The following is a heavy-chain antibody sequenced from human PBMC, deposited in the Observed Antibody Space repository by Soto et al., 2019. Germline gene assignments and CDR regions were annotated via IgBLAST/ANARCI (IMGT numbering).Heavy chain of an antibody. J-gene: IGHJ4*02. D-gene: IGHD4-17*01. Sequence: PSETLSLTSTVIGGSIRRPNFSWIWIRHHPGKGPEWIGNIYYNGTTTYSPSLESRLTISLDPSKNQFSLTLKSVTAADTAVYYCARTMTTVVTLDYWGQGTLVTVSS. CDR2: IYYNGTT. CDR3: ARTMTTVVTLDY. V-gene: IGHV4-31*03. CDR1: GGSIRRPNFS.